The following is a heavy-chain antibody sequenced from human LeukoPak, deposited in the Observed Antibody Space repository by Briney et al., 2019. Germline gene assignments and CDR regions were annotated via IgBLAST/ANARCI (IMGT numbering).Heavy chain of an antibody. V-gene: IGHV3-11*04. J-gene: IGHJ4*02. Sequence: GGSLRLSCAASGFTFDDYYMSWIRQAPGKGLEWVSYISSIGSTKHYADSVKGRFTISRDNSKNTLYLQMNSLRAEDTAAYYCARETGGDGTYYFDYWGQGTLVTVSS. CDR1: GFTFDDYY. CDR3: ARETGGDGTYYFDY. CDR2: ISSIGSTK. D-gene: IGHD5-24*01.